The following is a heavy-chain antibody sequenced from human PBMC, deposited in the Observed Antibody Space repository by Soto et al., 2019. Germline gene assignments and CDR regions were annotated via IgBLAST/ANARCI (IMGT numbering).Heavy chain of an antibody. CDR2: IYYSGST. V-gene: IGHV4-30-4*01. Sequence: PSETLSLTCTVSGGSISSGDYYWSWIRQPPGKGLEWIGYIYYSGSTYYNPSLKSRVTILVDTSKNQFSLKLSSVTAADTAVYYCARGPPHYYDSSGYYYQDYWGQGTLVTVSS. CDR1: GGSISSGDYY. CDR3: ARGPPHYYDSSGYYYQDY. D-gene: IGHD3-22*01. J-gene: IGHJ4*02.